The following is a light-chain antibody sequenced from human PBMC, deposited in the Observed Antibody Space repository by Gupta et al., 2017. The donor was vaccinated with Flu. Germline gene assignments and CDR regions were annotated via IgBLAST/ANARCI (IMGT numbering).Light chain of an antibody. CDR2: LNSDGSH. J-gene: IGLJ3*02. CDR3: QTWGTGFWV. CDR1: SGHSNYA. Sequence: QLVLTQSPSASASLAASVKLTSPLSSGHSNYAIAWHQQQPEKGPRYLMKLNSDGSHSKGDEIPDRFSGSSSGAERYLTISSLQSEDEADYYCQTWGTGFWVFGGGTKLTVL. V-gene: IGLV4-69*01.